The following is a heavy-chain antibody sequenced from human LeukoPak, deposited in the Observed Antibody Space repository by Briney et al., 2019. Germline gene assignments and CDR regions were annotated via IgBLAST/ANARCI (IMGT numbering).Heavy chain of an antibody. D-gene: IGHD3-22*01. Sequence: GGSLRLSCAASGFTFSDYYMSWIRQAPGKGLEWVAGISDSGGRTNYADSVKGRFTISRDNPKNTLYLQMNSLRAEDTAVYFCAKRGVVIRVILVGFHKEAYYFDSWGQGALVTVSS. V-gene: IGHV3-23*01. CDR1: GFTFSDYY. CDR3: AKRGVVIRVILVGFHKEAYYFDS. J-gene: IGHJ4*02. CDR2: ISDSGGRT.